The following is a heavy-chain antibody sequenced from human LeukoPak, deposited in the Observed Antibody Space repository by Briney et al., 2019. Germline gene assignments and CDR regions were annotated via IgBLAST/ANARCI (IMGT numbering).Heavy chain of an antibody. V-gene: IGHV4-59*08. CDR1: GDPINSDY. CDR2: IYYSGST. CDR3: ARRMKLAAKGDAFDI. Sequence: PSETLSLTCTVSGDPINSDYWNWIRQPPGKGLEWIGFIYYSGSTNYNPSLKSRVTISVDASRNHFSLKLNSVTAADTAVYYCARRMKLAAKGDAFDIWGQGTMVTVSS. D-gene: IGHD2-15*01. J-gene: IGHJ3*02.